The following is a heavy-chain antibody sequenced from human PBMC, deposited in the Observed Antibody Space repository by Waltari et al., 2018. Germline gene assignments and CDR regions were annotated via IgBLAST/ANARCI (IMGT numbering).Heavy chain of an antibody. CDR1: GYPFSDYF. CDR2: IDPEDGET. Sequence: EVQLVQSGAEVKKPGATVKISCKASGYPFSDYFMHWVQQAPGKGLEWVGRIDPEDGETVYAEKFQGRVTITADTSTDTSYLELSSLRSDDTAVYYCAPLPGGSGQTFDYWGQGTLLTVSS. J-gene: IGHJ4*02. CDR3: APLPGGSGQTFDY. V-gene: IGHV1-69-2*01. D-gene: IGHD3-10*01.